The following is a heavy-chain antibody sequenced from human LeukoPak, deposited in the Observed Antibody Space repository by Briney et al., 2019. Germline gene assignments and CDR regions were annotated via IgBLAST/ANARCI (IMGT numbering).Heavy chain of an antibody. D-gene: IGHD6-19*01. CDR1: GFTFSSYA. CDR2: IYSGGST. J-gene: IGHJ6*03. CDR3: ARAQWRTYSYYYMDV. Sequence: PGGSLRLSCAASGFTFSSYAMSWVRQAPGKGLEWISVIYSGGSTYYADSVKGRFTISRDDSKNTLYLQMNSLRAEDTAIYYCARAQWRTYSYYYMDVWGQGTTVTVSS. V-gene: IGHV3-53*01.